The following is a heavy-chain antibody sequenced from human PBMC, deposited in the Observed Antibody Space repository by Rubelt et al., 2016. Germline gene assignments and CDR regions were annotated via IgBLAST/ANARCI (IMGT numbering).Heavy chain of an antibody. CDR1: GGSVSSGSYY. J-gene: IGHJ4*02. D-gene: IGHD3-22*01. Sequence: QVQLQESGPGLVKPSETLSLTCTVAGGSVSSGSYYWSWIRLPPGKKLEWIGFIHSSGNTNYNPSLTSRVTISFDTSKNQFPLNRRSVTAADTAVYFCVDTKSTTVIVGCIGYWGPGTLVTVSA. V-gene: IGHV4-61*01. CDR2: IHSSGNT. CDR3: VDTKSTTVIVGCIGY.